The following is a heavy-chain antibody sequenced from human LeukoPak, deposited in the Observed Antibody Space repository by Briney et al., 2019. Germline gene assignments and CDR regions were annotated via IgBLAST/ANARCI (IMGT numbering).Heavy chain of an antibody. J-gene: IGHJ4*02. CDR2: IYYSGST. V-gene: IGHV4-39*01. Sequence: SETLSLTCTVSGGSISSSSYSWGWIRQPPGKGLEWIVSIYYSGSTYYNPSLKSRVTISVDTSKNQFSLKLSSVTAADTAVYYCAGRRSNSSGYKRYPFDYWGQGTLVTVSS. D-gene: IGHD3-22*01. CDR3: AGRRSNSSGYKRYPFDY. CDR1: GGSISSSSYS.